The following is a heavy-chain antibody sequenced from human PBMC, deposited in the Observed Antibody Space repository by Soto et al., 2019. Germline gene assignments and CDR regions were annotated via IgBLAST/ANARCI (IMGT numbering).Heavy chain of an antibody. V-gene: IGHV4-31*03. D-gene: IGHD4-17*01. J-gene: IGHJ5*02. CDR2: IYYSGST. CDR1: GGSISSGAYH. CDR3: ARGSGGDNDNWFDP. Sequence: SETLSLTCTVSGGSISSGAYHWNWIRQHPGKGLEWIGSIYYSGSTYDNPSLKSRVAISVDTSKNQFSLKVMSVTAADAAVYYCARGSGGDNDNWFDPWGQGILVTVSS.